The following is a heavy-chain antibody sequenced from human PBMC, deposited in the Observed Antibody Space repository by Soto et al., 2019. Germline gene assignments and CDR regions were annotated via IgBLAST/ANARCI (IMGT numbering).Heavy chain of an antibody. CDR1: GYTFTAHS. Sequence: VQLVQSGTEVKEPGASVRVSCKASGYTFTAHSLHWARQAPGQGLEWMGWIIVSHDRPSYAPQFQGRRMFETDRIGTTAYMLLTRMTPEETAVYFCASEPEDGVPGDYWGQGTPVVVSS. D-gene: IGHD2-8*01. V-gene: IGHV1-3*01. CDR3: ASEPEDGVPGDY. J-gene: IGHJ4*02. CDR2: IIVSHDRP.